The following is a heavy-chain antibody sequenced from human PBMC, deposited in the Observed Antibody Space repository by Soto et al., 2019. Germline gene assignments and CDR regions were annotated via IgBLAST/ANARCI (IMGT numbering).Heavy chain of an antibody. Sequence: SETLSLTCDVYGGSFSGYIWTWIRQTPGKGLQWIGQINHSGSANYNPSLKSRVTMSVDTSKNQFSLKLTSVTAADTAVYYCARHWGRGAAGTCYNWGQGTLVTVSS. CDR2: INHSGSA. CDR1: GGSFSGYI. V-gene: IGHV4-34*01. J-gene: IGHJ4*02. CDR3: ARHWGRGAAGTCYN. D-gene: IGHD6-13*01.